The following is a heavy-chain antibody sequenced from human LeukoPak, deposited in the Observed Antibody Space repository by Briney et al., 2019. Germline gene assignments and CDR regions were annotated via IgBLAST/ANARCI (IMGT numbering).Heavy chain of an antibody. Sequence: ASVKVSCKASGYTFTSYGISWVRQAPGQGLEWMGWINPNSGGTNYAQKFQGWVTMTRDTSTSTVYMELSSLRSEDTAVYYCARGPFGSGFYGLDVWGQGTTVTVSS. CDR1: GYTFTSYG. D-gene: IGHD6-19*01. CDR2: INPNSGGT. CDR3: ARGPFGSGFYGLDV. J-gene: IGHJ6*02. V-gene: IGHV1-2*04.